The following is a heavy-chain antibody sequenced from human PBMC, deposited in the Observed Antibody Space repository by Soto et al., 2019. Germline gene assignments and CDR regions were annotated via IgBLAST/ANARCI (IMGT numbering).Heavy chain of an antibody. CDR2: TDQHGTEK. CDR3: ATDILDY. CDR1: GINLSNYL. V-gene: IGHV3-7*05. Sequence: GSLKLSCVTPGINLSNYLITWARPAPGKGLEWVANTDQHGTEKFYVDSVEGRFSISRDNAYHSVYLQMNSLRAEDTAIYYCATDILDYWGQGTSVTVSS. J-gene: IGHJ4*02.